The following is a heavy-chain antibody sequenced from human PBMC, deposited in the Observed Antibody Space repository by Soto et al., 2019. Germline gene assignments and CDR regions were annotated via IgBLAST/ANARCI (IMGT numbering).Heavy chain of an antibody. CDR2: ISGYSGVT. CDR1: GRTFSNYA. Sequence: GASVKVSCKASGRTFSNYAVSWVRQAPGQGLEWMGWISGYSGVTKSARGFQDRLTMTTETATGTVYMELRSLRSDDTALYFCARDNNAYAGCDFDIWGQGTQVTVSS. V-gene: IGHV1-18*01. D-gene: IGHD6-19*01. J-gene: IGHJ4*02. CDR3: ARDNNAYAGCDFDI.